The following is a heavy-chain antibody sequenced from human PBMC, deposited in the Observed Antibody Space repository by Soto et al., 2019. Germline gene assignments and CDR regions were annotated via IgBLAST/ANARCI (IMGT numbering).Heavy chain of an antibody. CDR2: IYYSGST. J-gene: IGHJ4*02. CDR3: ARDISGSYPDFDY. D-gene: IGHD1-26*01. CDR1: GGSISSYY. V-gene: IGHV4-59*01. Sequence: SETLSLTCTVSGGSISSYYWSWIRQPPGKGLEWIGYIYYSGSTNYNPSLKSRVTISVDTSKNQFSLKLSSVTAADTAVYYCARDISGSYPDFDYWGQGTLVTVSS.